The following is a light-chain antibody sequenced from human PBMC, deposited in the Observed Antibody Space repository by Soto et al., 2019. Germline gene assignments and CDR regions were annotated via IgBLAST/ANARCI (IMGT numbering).Light chain of an antibody. Sequence: QSALTQSASVSGSPGQSITISSTGTSSDVGRYNFVSWYQQHPGKAPKLMIYDVNHRPSGVSNRFSGSKSGNTASLTISGLQAEDEADYYCSSYSGSGTLVVFGGGTKLTVL. J-gene: IGLJ2*01. V-gene: IGLV2-14*03. CDR1: SSDVGRYNF. CDR2: DVN. CDR3: SSYSGSGTLVV.